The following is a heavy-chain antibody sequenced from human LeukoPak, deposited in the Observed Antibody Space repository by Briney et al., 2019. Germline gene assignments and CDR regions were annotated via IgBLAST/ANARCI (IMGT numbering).Heavy chain of an antibody. D-gene: IGHD6-13*01. CDR2: INPSGGST. V-gene: IGHV1-46*01. J-gene: IGHJ5*02. Sequence: ASVKVSRKASGYTFTSYYMHWVRQAPGQGLEWMGIINPSGGSTSYAQKFQGRVTMTRDTSTSTVYMELSSLRSEDTAVYYCARARGKQQLVLSWFDPWGQGTLVTVSS. CDR3: ARARGKQQLVLSWFDP. CDR1: GYTFTSYY.